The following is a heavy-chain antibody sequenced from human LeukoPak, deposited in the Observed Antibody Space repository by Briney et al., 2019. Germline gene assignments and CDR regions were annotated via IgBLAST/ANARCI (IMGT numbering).Heavy chain of an antibody. V-gene: IGHV3-23*01. CDR1: GFTFSSYA. Sequence: PGGSLRLSCAASGFTFSSYAMSWVRQAPGKGLEWVSAISGSGGSTYYADSVKGRFTISRDNSKNTLYLQMNSLRAEDTAVYYCARDAGGYSSSSGDYWGQGTLVTVSS. J-gene: IGHJ4*02. CDR2: ISGSGGST. D-gene: IGHD6-6*01. CDR3: ARDAGGYSSSSGDY.